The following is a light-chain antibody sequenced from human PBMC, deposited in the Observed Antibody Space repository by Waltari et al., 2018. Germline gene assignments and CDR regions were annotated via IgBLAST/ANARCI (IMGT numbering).Light chain of an antibody. CDR1: TSNIGSNT. Sequence: QSVLTQPPSASGSPGQRVTISCSGSTSNIGSNTVTWYHQDPGTPPNLLIYTNRQPPSGAPDRFSGARTGASGFLAISGLQSEDEADYYCAGWDDGLNGWVFGGRTRVSVL. CDR3: AGWDDGLNGWV. CDR2: TNR. V-gene: IGLV1-44*01. J-gene: IGLJ3*02.